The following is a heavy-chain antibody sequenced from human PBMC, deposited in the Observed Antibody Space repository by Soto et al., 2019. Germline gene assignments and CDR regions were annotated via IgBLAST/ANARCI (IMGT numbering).Heavy chain of an antibody. D-gene: IGHD2-2*01. V-gene: IGHV3-23*01. Sequence: EAQLLESGGGRVQPGGSLRLSCAASGFTFNNYAMSWVRRAPGKGLEWVSAISGSGRSTYYADSVKGRFTISRDTSRNTVFLQMNSLRGEDTAVYYCAKDDAPAAPSTLDNWGRGTLVTVSS. J-gene: IGHJ4*02. CDR1: GFTFNNYA. CDR3: AKDDAPAAPSTLDN. CDR2: ISGSGRST.